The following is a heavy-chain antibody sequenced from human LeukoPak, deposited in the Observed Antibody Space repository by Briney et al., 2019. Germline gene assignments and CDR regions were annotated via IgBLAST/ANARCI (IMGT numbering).Heavy chain of an antibody. Sequence: YPGGSLRLSCAASGFTFSSYSMNWVRQAPGKGLEWVSSISSSSSYIYYADSVKGRFTISRDNAKNSLYLQMNSLRAEDTAVYYCARRMATTPNWFDPWGQGTLVTVSS. CDR1: GFTFSSYS. V-gene: IGHV3-21*01. CDR3: ARRMATTPNWFDP. CDR2: ISSSSSYI. J-gene: IGHJ5*02. D-gene: IGHD5-24*01.